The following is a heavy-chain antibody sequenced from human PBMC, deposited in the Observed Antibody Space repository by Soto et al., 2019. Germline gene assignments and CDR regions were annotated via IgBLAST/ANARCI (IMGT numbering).Heavy chain of an antibody. D-gene: IGHD6-13*01. CDR3: AKDLAAAGTYIFDS. Sequence: QVQLVESGGGVVQPGRSLRLSCAASGFTFSSYGMHWVRQAPGKGLEWVAVISYDGSNKYYADSVKGRFTISRDNSKDTLYLQMNSLRAEDTAVYYCAKDLAAAGTYIFDSWGQGTMVTVSS. J-gene: IGHJ4*02. V-gene: IGHV3-30*18. CDR2: ISYDGSNK. CDR1: GFTFSSYG.